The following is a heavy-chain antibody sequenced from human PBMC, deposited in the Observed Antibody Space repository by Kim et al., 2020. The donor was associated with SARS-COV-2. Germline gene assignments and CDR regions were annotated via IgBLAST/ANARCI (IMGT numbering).Heavy chain of an antibody. J-gene: IGHJ6*02. D-gene: IGHD5-18*01. Sequence: KPSLKSRVTISVDTSKNQCSLKLSSVTAADTAVYYGASVDTASYYCGMDVWGQGTTVTVSS. CDR3: ASVDTASYYCGMDV. V-gene: IGHV4-39*01.